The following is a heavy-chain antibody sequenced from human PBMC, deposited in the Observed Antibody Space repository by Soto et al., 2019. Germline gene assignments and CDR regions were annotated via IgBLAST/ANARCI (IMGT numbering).Heavy chain of an antibody. Sequence: ASVKVSCKASGGTFSSYSISWVRQAPGQGLEWMGGIIPIFGTANYAQKFQGRVTIAADKSTSTAYMELSSLRSEDTAVYYCASGRVGATGWFDPWGQGTLVTVSS. CDR2: IIPIFGTA. D-gene: IGHD1-26*01. J-gene: IGHJ5*02. CDR1: GGTFSSYS. CDR3: ASGRVGATGWFDP. V-gene: IGHV1-69*06.